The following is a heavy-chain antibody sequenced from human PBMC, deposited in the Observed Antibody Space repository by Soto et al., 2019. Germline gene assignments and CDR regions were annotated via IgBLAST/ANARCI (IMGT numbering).Heavy chain of an antibody. V-gene: IGHV1-69*12. CDR1: GGTFSRYA. J-gene: IGHJ2*01. Sequence: QVQLVQSGAEVKKPGSSVKVSCKASGGTFSRYAISWVRQAPGQGLEWMGGITPMFGTANYAQKFQGRVTTTADESTSTVHMELRRLRSEDRAVYYCAQTLGSAVAGPGRLDLWGRGTLVIVSS. D-gene: IGHD6-19*01. CDR2: ITPMFGTA. CDR3: AQTLGSAVAGPGRLDL.